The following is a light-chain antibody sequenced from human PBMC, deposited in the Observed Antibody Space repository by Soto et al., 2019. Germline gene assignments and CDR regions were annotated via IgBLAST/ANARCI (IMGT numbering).Light chain of an antibody. CDR1: QSISNY. V-gene: IGKV1-39*01. CDR2: AAS. CDR3: QQSYTLSPLT. J-gene: IGKJ4*01. Sequence: DIQMTQSPSSLSASVGDRVIITCRTSQSISNYLNWYQHKPGKAPKVLISAASNLQSGVPSRFSGGGSGTGFTLTISSLQPEDFATYFCQQSYTLSPLTFGGGTKVEIK.